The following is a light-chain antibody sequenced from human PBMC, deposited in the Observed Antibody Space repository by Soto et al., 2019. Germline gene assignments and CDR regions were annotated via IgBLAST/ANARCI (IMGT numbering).Light chain of an antibody. CDR1: QSVSSY. V-gene: IGKV3-11*01. J-gene: IGKJ5*01. Sequence: IVLTQSPSTLSLSPGERSTLSFMASQSVSSYLAWYQHKPGQAPRLLIYDASNRATGIPARFSGSGSGTDFTLTISSLEPEDFAVYYCQQRSNWPITFGQGTRLEIK. CDR3: QQRSNWPIT. CDR2: DAS.